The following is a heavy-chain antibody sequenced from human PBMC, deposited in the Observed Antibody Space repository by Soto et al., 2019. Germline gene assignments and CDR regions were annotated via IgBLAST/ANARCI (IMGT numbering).Heavy chain of an antibody. Sequence: SETLSLTCTVSGGSISSYYWSWIRQPPGKGLEWIGYIYYSGSTNYNPSLKSRVTISVDTSKNQFSLKLSSVTAADTAVYYCARRGGYGDYDYWGQGTLVTVSS. V-gene: IGHV4-59*01. CDR1: GGSISSYY. CDR3: ARRGGYGDYDY. J-gene: IGHJ4*02. CDR2: IYYSGST. D-gene: IGHD4-17*01.